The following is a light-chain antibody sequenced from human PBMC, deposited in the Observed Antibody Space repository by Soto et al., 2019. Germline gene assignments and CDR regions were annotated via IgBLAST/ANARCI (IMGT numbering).Light chain of an antibody. CDR2: KND. V-gene: IGLV1-47*01. Sequence: QSVLTQPPSASETPGQRVTISCSGSSFNIGSNYVYWHQHPPGTAPRPLIYKNDQRPSGVPDRFSGSKSGTSASLAISGLRPEDESDYYCVTWDDRLSAWVFGGGTQLTVL. CDR3: VTWDDRLSAWV. J-gene: IGLJ3*02. CDR1: SFNIGSNY.